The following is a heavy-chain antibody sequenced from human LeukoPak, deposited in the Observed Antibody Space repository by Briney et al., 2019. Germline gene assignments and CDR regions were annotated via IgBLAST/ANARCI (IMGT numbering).Heavy chain of an antibody. CDR1: GGTFSSYA. Sequence: ASVKVSCKASGGTFSSYAISWVRQAPGQGLEWMGRIIPILGIANYAQKFQGRVTITADKSTSTAYMELSSLRSEDTAVYYCARVGYSSSWYYFDYWGQGTLVTVSS. V-gene: IGHV1-69*04. CDR3: ARVGYSSSWYYFDY. CDR2: IIPILGIA. D-gene: IGHD6-13*01. J-gene: IGHJ4*02.